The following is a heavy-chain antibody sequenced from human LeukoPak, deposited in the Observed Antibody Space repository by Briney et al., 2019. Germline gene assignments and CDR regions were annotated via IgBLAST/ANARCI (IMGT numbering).Heavy chain of an antibody. CDR3: AKEGRGGFDI. CDR1: GFTFSRYS. CDR2: FTSMSRTI. V-gene: IGHV3-21*01. J-gene: IGHJ3*02. D-gene: IGHD3-16*01. Sequence: GGSLRLSCAASGFTFSRYSMTWVRQAPGKGLEWVSSFTSMSRTIYYADSVKGRFTISRDDAKESLYLQMNSLSAGDTAVYYCAKEGRGGFDIWGQGTMVTVSS.